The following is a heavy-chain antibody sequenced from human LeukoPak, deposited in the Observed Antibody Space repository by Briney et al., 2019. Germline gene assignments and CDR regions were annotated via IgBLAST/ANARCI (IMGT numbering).Heavy chain of an antibody. CDR1: GFTFSSYA. CDR2: ISGSGGST. V-gene: IGHV3-23*01. Sequence: GGSLRLSCAASGFTFSSYAMSWVRQAPGKGLEWVSAISGSGGSTYYAGSVKGRFTISRDNSKNTLYFQMNSLRAEDTAVYYCARRVVVATTTYYYGMDVWGQGTTVTVSS. CDR3: ARRVVVATTTYYYGMDV. D-gene: IGHD2-15*01. J-gene: IGHJ6*02.